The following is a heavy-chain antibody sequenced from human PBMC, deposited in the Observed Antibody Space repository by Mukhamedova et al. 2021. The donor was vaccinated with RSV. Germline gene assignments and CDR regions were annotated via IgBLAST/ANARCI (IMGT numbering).Heavy chain of an antibody. D-gene: IGHD5-18*01. V-gene: IGHV1-69*01. CDR3: ATEHSYGFDY. Sequence: QWYQRRVMITADESTSTAYMELSSLRSEDTAVYYCATEHSYGFDYWGQGTLVTVSS. J-gene: IGHJ4*02.